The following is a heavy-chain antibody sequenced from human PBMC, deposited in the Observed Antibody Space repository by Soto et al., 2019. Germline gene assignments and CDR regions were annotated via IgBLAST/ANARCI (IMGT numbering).Heavy chain of an antibody. V-gene: IGHV1-69*05. CDR1: GGTFNSYG. CDR2: IIPLYGTV. CDR3: ARSPRVIVAAKGTLDY. Sequence: QDHLAQSGAEVKKPGSSVTVSCKASGGTFNSYGISWVRQAPGQGLDWMGVIIPLYGTVNYAQKLQGRVTLTTDTSTRTAYLELRSLTSDDTAVYYCARSPRVIVAAKGTLDYWGQGTLVTVSS. D-gene: IGHD5-12*01. J-gene: IGHJ4*02.